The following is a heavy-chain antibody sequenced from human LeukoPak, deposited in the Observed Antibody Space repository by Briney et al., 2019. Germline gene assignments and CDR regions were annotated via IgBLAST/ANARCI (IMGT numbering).Heavy chain of an antibody. D-gene: IGHD1-7*01. CDR3: ARAGLYNWNYEGTAYFDY. J-gene: IGHJ4*02. CDR1: GFTFDDYA. V-gene: IGHV3-20*04. CDR2: INWNGGST. Sequence: GSLRLSCAASGFTFDDYAMHWVRQAPGKGLEWVSGINWNGGSTGYADSVKGRFTISRDNAKNSLYLQMNSLRAEDTALYYCARAGLYNWNYEGTAYFDYWGQGTLVIVSS.